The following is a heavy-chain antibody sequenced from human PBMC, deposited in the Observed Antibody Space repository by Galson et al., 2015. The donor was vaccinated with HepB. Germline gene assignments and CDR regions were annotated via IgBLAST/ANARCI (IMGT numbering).Heavy chain of an antibody. CDR2: ISAYNGNT. J-gene: IGHJ3*02. CDR1: GYTFTSYG. V-gene: IGHV1-18*01. D-gene: IGHD2-2*01. Sequence: SVKVSCKASGYTFTSYGISWVRQAPGQGLEWMGWISAYNGNTNYAQKLQGRVTMTTDTSTSTAYMELRSLRSDDTAVYYCAREWGGYQLPHDAFDIWGQGTMVTVSS. CDR3: AREWGGYQLPHDAFDI.